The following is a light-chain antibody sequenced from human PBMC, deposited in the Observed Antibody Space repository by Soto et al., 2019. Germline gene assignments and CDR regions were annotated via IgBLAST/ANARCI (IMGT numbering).Light chain of an antibody. CDR1: SSDVGGYKY. V-gene: IGLV2-14*01. Sequence: QSVLAQPASVSGSPGQSITIACTGTSSDVGGYKYVSWYQQHPGKAPKLMIYEVSNRPSGVSNRFSGSKSGNTASLTISELQAEDEADYYCSSYSSSSTLVFGTGTKVTVL. CDR3: SSYSSSSTLV. J-gene: IGLJ1*01. CDR2: EVS.